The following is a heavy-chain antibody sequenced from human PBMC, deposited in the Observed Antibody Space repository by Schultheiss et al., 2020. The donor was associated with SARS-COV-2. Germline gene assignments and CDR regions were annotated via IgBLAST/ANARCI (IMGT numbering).Heavy chain of an antibody. J-gene: IGHJ6*02. D-gene: IGHD6-6*01. CDR1: GFTFSSYA. V-gene: IGHV3-30-3*01. Sequence: GGSLRLSCAASGFTFSSYAMHWVRQAPGKGLEWVAVISYDGSNKYYADSVKGRFTISRDNSKNTLYLQMNSLKTGDTAVYYCTTGGGSSSQPGNYYYGMDVWGQGTTVTVSS. CDR3: TTGGGSSSQPGNYYYGMDV. CDR2: ISYDGSNK.